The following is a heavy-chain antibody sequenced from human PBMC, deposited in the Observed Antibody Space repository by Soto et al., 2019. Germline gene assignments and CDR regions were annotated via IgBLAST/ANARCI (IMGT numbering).Heavy chain of an antibody. D-gene: IGHD4-17*01. CDR2: IYSGGST. V-gene: IGHV3-53*04. J-gene: IGHJ4*02. CDR3: ARETRRTMTTREQLDY. CDR1: GFTVSSNY. Sequence: HPGGSLRLSCAASGFTVSSNYMSWVRQAPGKGLEWVSVIYSGGSTYYADSVKGRFTISRHNSKNTLYLQMNSLRAEDTAVYYCARETRRTMTTREQLDYWGQGTLVTVSS.